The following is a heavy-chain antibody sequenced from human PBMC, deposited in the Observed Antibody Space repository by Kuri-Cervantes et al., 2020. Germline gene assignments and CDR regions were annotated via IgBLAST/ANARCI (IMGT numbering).Heavy chain of an antibody. CDR3: ARERSHNYYHMDV. D-gene: IGHD1-1*01. J-gene: IGHJ6*03. Sequence: GESLKISCAASGLTFSTYALSWVRQAPGKGLEWVSAISGDGDSTHYVDSVKGRFTISRDTSKNTLYLQMNNLRLEDAAIYYCARERSHNYYHMDVWGKGTTVTVSS. CDR1: GLTFSTYA. CDR2: ISGDGDST. V-gene: IGHV3-23*01.